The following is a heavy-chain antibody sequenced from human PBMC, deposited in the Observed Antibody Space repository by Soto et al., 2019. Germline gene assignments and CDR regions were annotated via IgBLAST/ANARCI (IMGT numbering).Heavy chain of an antibody. V-gene: IGHV3-21*01. J-gene: IGHJ6*02. CDR3: ARDSNGMDV. CDR2: VSSGGSHI. CDR1: GFTFSSYS. Sequence: EVQLVESGGGLVKPGGSLRLSCAASGFTFSSYSMNWVRQAPGKGREWVSFVSSGGSHIYYADSVKGRFTISRDNAKNSLYLQMNSLRAEDTAVFYCARDSNGMDVWGQGTTVTVSS.